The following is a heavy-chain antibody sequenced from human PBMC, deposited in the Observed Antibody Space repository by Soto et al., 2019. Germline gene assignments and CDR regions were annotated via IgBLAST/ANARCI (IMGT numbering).Heavy chain of an antibody. CDR3: ASSIVGGTDGWFDP. Sequence: ASVKVSCKASGYTFTSYDINWVRQATGQGLAWMGWMNPNSGNTGYAQKFQGRVTMTRNNSISTAYMELSSLRSEDTAVYYCASSIVGGTDGWFDPWGQGTLVTVSS. D-gene: IGHD1-26*01. V-gene: IGHV1-8*01. CDR1: GYTFTSYD. J-gene: IGHJ5*02. CDR2: MNPNSGNT.